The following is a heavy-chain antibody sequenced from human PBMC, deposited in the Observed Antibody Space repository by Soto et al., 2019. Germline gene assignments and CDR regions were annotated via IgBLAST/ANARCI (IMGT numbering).Heavy chain of an antibody. CDR3: ARGGSRRLKLWFVFDY. Sequence: EVQLVESGGGLIQPGGSLRLSCAASGFTVSTNYMSWVRQAPGKGLEWVSVIYSGGSTYYADSVKDRFTISRDNSKNTLYLQLNGLRAEDTAVYYCARGGSRRLKLWFVFDYWGQGTLVTVSS. D-gene: IGHD3-10*01. J-gene: IGHJ4*02. V-gene: IGHV3-53*01. CDR2: IYSGGST. CDR1: GFTVSTNY.